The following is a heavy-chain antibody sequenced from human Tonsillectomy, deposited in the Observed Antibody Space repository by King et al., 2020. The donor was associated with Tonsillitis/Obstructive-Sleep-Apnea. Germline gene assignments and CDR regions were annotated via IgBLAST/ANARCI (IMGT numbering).Heavy chain of an antibody. D-gene: IGHD2-2*01. CDR2: ISSSGSIK. V-gene: IGHV3-48*03. Sequence: VQLVESGGGLVQPGGSLRLSCAASGFTFSSYELTWVRQAPGKGLEWISFISSSGSIKYYADSVKGRFTISRDNAKNSLYLQMNSLRADDTAIYYCARDRYIVVIPAAEDAFDIWGQGKMVTVSS. CDR3: ARDRYIVVIPAAEDAFDI. J-gene: IGHJ3*02. CDR1: GFTFSSYE.